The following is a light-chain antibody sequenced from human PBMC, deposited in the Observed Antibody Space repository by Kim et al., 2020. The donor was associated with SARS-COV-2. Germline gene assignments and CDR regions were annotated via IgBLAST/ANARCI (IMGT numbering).Light chain of an antibody. J-gene: IGLJ3*02. Sequence: QSVLTQPPSASGTPGQRVTISCSGSSSNIGSNNVVWYQQLPGAAPNLLIYSNNQRPSGIPDRFSGSRSGTSASLAISGLQSGDEADYYCAVWDDSLKQGVFRGGTKLTVL. V-gene: IGLV1-44*01. CDR2: SNN. CDR3: AVWDDSLKQGV. CDR1: SSNIGSNN.